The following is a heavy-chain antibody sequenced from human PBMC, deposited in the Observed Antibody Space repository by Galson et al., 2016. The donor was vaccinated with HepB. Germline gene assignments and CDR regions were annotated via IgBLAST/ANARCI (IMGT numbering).Heavy chain of an antibody. CDR3: VKSDTSGWYSPCVY. CDR1: GFTFSSYA. J-gene: IGHJ4*02. CDR2: MSNNGIRT. V-gene: IGHV3-64D*06. Sequence: SLRLSCAASGFTFSSYAMHWVRQVPGKGLEYVSSMSNNGIRTFYADSVKGRFTISRDNSKNTLSLQMSSLRAEDTAVYYCVKSDTSGWYSPCVYRGQGTLVTVSS. D-gene: IGHD6-19*01.